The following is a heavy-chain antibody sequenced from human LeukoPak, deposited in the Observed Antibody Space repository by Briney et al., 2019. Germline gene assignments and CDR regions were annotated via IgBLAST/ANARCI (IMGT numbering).Heavy chain of an antibody. D-gene: IGHD5-12*01. CDR1: GFTFSSYT. J-gene: IGHJ4*02. V-gene: IGHV3-48*01. Sequence: GGSLRLSCAASGFTFSSYTMSWVRQAPGKGLEWVSYISSSSSIIYYADSVKGRFTISRDNAKNSLYLQMNSLRVEDTAVCYCARDGSNFDYWGQGTVVTVSS. CDR3: ARDGSNFDY. CDR2: ISSSSSII.